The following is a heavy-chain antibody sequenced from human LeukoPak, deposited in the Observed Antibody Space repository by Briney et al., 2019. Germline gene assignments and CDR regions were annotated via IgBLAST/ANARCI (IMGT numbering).Heavy chain of an antibody. CDR3: ARLNAQAIGSYYPYYFDY. V-gene: IGHV1-2*02. J-gene: IGHJ4*02. Sequence: ASVKVSCKASGYTFTGYYMHWARQAPGQGLEWMGWNNPNSGGTNYAQKFQGRVTMTRHTSISTAYMELSRLRSDDTAVYYCARLNAQAIGSYYPYYFDYWGQGTLVTVSS. CDR2: NNPNSGGT. D-gene: IGHD3-10*01. CDR1: GYTFTGYY.